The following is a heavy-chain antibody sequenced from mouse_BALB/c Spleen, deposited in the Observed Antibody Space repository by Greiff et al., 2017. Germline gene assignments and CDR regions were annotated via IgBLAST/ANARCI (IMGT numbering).Heavy chain of an antibody. CDR1: GFTFTDYY. Sequence: DVMLVESGGGLVQPGGSLRLSCATSGFTFTDYYMSWVRQPPGKALEWLGFIRNKANGYTTEYSASVKGRFTISRDNSQSILYLQMNTLRAEDSATYYCARDIYYGYDGDWFAYWGQGTLVTVSA. CDR2: IRNKANGYTT. V-gene: IGHV7-3*02. D-gene: IGHD2-2*01. CDR3: ARDIYYGYDGDWFAY. J-gene: IGHJ3*01.